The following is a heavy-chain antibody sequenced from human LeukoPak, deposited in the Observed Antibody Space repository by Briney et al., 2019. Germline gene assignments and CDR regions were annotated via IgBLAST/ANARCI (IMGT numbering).Heavy chain of an antibody. Sequence: GGSLRLSCAASGFTFSSSWMSWVHQAPGKGLEWVANIKPDGSEKYYVDSVKGRFTISRDNAKNSLYLQMNSLRAEDTAVYYCARGLGYCSSTSCSEDYYYYYMDVWGKGTTVTVSS. CDR2: IKPDGSEK. CDR3: ARGLGYCSSTSCSEDYYYYYMDV. CDR1: GFTFSSSW. J-gene: IGHJ6*03. V-gene: IGHV3-7*01. D-gene: IGHD2-2*01.